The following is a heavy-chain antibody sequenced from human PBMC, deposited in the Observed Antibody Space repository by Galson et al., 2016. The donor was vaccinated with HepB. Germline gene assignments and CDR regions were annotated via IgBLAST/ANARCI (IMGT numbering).Heavy chain of an antibody. CDR1: GYSFTTYW. D-gene: IGHD3-9*01. CDR3: ARGGSGLRRYDFLAGYFAFDF. Sequence: QSGAEVKKPGESLKISCKASGYSFTTYWIGWVRHMPGKGLEWIGVIYPRDSDTTYSPSFQGQVTISADKSISTAYLKWSTLKASDTAIYYCARGGSGLRRYDFLAGYFAFDFWGQGTLVTVSS. V-gene: IGHV5-51*01. CDR2: IYPRDSDT. J-gene: IGHJ4*02.